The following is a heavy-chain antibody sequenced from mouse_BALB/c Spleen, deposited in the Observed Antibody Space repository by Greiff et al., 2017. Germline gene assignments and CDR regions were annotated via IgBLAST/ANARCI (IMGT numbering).Heavy chain of an antibody. V-gene: IGHV5-17*02. Sequence: EVQGVESGGGLVQPGGSRKLSCAASGFTFSSFGMHWVRQAPEKGLEWVAYISSGSSTIYYADTVKGRFTISRDNPKNTLFLQMTSLRSEDTAMYYCARRGDGYYVDYWGQGTTLTVSS. CDR3: ARRGDGYYVDY. CDR1: GFTFSSFG. CDR2: ISSGSSTI. J-gene: IGHJ2*01. D-gene: IGHD2-3*01.